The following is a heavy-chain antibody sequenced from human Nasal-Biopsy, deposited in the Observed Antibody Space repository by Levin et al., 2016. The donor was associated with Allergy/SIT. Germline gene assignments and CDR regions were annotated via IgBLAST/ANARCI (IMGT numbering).Heavy chain of an antibody. Sequence: GESLKISCAASGLTFSNFHMNWVRQAPGKGLEWISYITVTGGSTKYADSVKGRFTISRDNDKNSLFLQMNNLRVEDTGLYYCVAETPITSRLTSWGQGAQVTVSS. CDR2: ITVTGGST. J-gene: IGHJ5*02. V-gene: IGHV3/OR16-9*01. CDR1: GLTFSNFH. CDR3: VAETPITSRLTS. D-gene: IGHD6-6*01.